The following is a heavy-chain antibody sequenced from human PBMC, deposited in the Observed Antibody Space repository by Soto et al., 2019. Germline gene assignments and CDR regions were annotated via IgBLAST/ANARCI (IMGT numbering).Heavy chain of an antibody. Sequence: PGGSLRLSCAASGFTFSAYAMHWVRQAPGKGLEWLAVISYDGSTKFYADTVKGRFTISRCNSKNTLYFQMNSLRAEDSGIYYCAREGGECRRTRCYKEIPPGWFGPWGQGSLVTVSS. D-gene: IGHD2-2*02. CDR1: GFTFSAYA. CDR3: AREGGECRRTRCYKEIPPGWFGP. CDR2: ISYDGSTK. J-gene: IGHJ5*02. V-gene: IGHV3-30*14.